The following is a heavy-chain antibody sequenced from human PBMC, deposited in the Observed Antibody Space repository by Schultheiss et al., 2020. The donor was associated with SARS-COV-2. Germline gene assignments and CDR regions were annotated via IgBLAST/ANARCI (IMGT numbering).Heavy chain of an antibody. J-gene: IGHJ6*02. CDR1: GGSISSYY. CDR2: IYYSGST. Sequence: SQTLSLTCTVSGGSISSYYWSWVRQPPGKGLEWIGSIYYSGSTYYNPSLKSRVTISVDTSKNQFSLKLSSVTAADTAVYYCARAWLYGMDVWGQGTTVTVSS. V-gene: IGHV4-39*07. D-gene: IGHD3-9*01. CDR3: ARAWLYGMDV.